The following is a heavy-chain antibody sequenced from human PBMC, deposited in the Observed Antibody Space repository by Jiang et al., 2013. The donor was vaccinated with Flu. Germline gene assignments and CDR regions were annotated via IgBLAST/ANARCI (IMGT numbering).Heavy chain of an antibody. CDR1: GDSVSSNTAA. Sequence: QTLSLTCAISGDSVSSNTAAWNWIRQSPSRGLEWLGRTYYRSKWYNDYAVSVKSRITVNPDTSKNQFSLQLNSVTPEDTAVYYCAREFWYGSGNQFYYGIDVWGQGTAVTVSS. D-gene: IGHD3-10*01. V-gene: IGHV6-1*01. CDR2: TYYRSKWYN. CDR3: AREFWYGSGNQFYYGIDV. J-gene: IGHJ6*02.